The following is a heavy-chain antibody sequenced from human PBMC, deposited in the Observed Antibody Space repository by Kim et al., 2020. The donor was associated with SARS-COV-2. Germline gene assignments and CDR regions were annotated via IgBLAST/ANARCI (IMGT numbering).Heavy chain of an antibody. CDR1: GYSFTSYW. Sequence: GESLKISCKGSGYSFTSYWISWVRQMPGKGLEWMGRIDPSDSYTNYSPSFQGHVTISADKSISTAYLQWSSLKASDTAMYYCARLGPYPTYYDILTGYKRDYWGQGTLVTVSS. J-gene: IGHJ4*02. CDR2: IDPSDSYT. CDR3: ARLGPYPTYYDILTGYKRDY. V-gene: IGHV5-10-1*01. D-gene: IGHD3-9*01.